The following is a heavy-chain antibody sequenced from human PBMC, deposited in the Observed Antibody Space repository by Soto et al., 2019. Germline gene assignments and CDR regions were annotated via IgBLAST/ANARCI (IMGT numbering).Heavy chain of an antibody. CDR1: GYTFTSYG. CDR3: AKAILAHYDVPGSYDWKPFGQ. V-gene: IGHV1-18*01. J-gene: IGHJ5*02. CDR2: ISAYNGNT. D-gene: IGHD3-10*01. Sequence: QVQLVQSGAEVKKPGASVKVSCKASGYTFTSYGISWVRQAPGQGLEWMGWISAYNGNTNYAQKLQGRVTMTTGTPTYTAYKELRRLRSEDTGVYYGAKAILAHYDVPGSYDWKPFGQWGQGSVLTVSS.